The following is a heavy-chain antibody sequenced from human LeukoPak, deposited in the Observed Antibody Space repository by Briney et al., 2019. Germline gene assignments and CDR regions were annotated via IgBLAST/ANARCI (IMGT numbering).Heavy chain of an antibody. D-gene: IGHD7-27*01. CDR3: ARANWGFGHPRNWFDP. J-gene: IGHJ5*02. Sequence: SQTLSLTCTVSGGSIRSGDYSWNWIRQHPGKGLEWIGYIYYSGSTNYNPSLKSRVTISVDTSKNQFSLKLSSVTAADTAVYYCARANWGFGHPRNWFDPWGQGTLVTVSS. CDR2: IYYSGST. CDR1: GGSIRSGDYS. V-gene: IGHV4-31*03.